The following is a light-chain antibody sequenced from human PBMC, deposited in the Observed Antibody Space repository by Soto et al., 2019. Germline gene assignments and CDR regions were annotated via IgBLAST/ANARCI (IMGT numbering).Light chain of an antibody. CDR3: QQYGSSRT. CDR2: GAS. V-gene: IGKV3-20*01. J-gene: IGKJ1*01. Sequence: EIVLTQSPGTLSLSPGERATLSCRASQSVSSSYVAWYQQKPGQAPRLLIYGASSRATGIPARFSGSGSGTEFTLTISRLEPEDFAVYYCQQYGSSRTFVQGTKVEIK. CDR1: QSVSSSY.